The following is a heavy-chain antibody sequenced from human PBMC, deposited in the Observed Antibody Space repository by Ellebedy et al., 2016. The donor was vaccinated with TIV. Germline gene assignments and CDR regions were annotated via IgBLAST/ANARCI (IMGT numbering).Heavy chain of an antibody. CDR3: ARSRGFSYDNDAFDL. V-gene: IGHV3-9*03. Sequence: SLKISCVVSGFTFEDFAFHWVRQAPGKGLEWVSGINWSGATFGHADSVKGRFTISRDNAKNTLYLQMDSLRVDDMALYFCARSRGFSYDNDAFDLWGQGTVVIVSS. CDR2: INWSGATF. D-gene: IGHD5-18*01. CDR1: GFTFEDFA. J-gene: IGHJ3*01.